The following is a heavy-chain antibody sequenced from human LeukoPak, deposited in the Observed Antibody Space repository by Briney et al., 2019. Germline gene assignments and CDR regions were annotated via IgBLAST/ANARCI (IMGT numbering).Heavy chain of an antibody. CDR1: GGTFSRYG. D-gene: IGHD3-9*01. CDR2: IIPIFGTA. J-gene: IGHJ6*02. CDR3: ARGIFYDILTGYYYGMDV. V-gene: IGHV1-69*13. Sequence: GASVKVSCKASGGTFSRYGISWVRQAPGQGLEWMGGIIPIFGTANYARKFQGRVTITADESTSTAYMELSSLRSEDTAVYYCARGIFYDILTGYYYGMDVWGQGTTVTVSS.